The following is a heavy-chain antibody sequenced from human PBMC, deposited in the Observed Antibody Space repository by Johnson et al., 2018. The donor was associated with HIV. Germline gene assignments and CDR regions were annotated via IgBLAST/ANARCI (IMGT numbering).Heavy chain of an antibody. J-gene: IGHJ3*02. D-gene: IGHD3-16*01. CDR1: GFTFSSYA. V-gene: IGHV3-30-3*01. CDR2: ISYDGSNT. CDR3: ARDGGRGDFDI. Sequence: QVQLVESGGGVVQPGRSLRLSCAASGFTFSSYAMSWVRQAPGKGLEWVTLISYDGSNTYYADSVKGRFTISRDNAKKSLYLQMNSLRVDDTAVYYCARDGGRGDFDIWGHGTRVSVSS.